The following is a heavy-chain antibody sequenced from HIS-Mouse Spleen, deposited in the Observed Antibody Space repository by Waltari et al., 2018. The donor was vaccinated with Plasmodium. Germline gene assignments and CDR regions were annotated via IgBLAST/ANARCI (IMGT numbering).Heavy chain of an antibody. Sequence: QVQLQQWGAGLLKPSETLSLTCPVSGGSFSGYYWSWIRQPPGKGLEWIGEINHSGSTNYNPSLKSRVTISVDTSKNQFSLKLSSVTAADTAVYYCARGPGYSSGWYYFDYWGQGTLVTVSS. CDR3: ARGPGYSSGWYYFDY. V-gene: IGHV4-34*01. CDR2: INHSGST. CDR1: GGSFSGYY. D-gene: IGHD6-19*01. J-gene: IGHJ4*02.